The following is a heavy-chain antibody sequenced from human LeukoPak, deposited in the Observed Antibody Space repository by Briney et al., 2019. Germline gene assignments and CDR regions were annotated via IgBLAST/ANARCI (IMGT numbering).Heavy chain of an antibody. Sequence: GGSLRLSCAASGFTFSNYALNWVRQAPGKGLEWVSVISGSAGTTYYADSVKGRFTISRDNSKNTLYLQMNSLRAEDTAVYYCAKSSGFGAARYYFDYWGQGTLVTVSS. V-gene: IGHV3-23*01. CDR1: GFTFSNYA. J-gene: IGHJ4*02. D-gene: IGHD3-16*01. CDR2: ISGSAGTT. CDR3: AKSSGFGAARYYFDY.